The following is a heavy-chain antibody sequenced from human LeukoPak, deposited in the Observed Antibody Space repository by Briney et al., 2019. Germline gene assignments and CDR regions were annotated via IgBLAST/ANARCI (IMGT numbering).Heavy chain of an antibody. D-gene: IGHD6-13*01. CDR1: GGSISSYY. J-gene: IGHJ5*02. V-gene: IGHV4-59*01. CDR3: ARDKELGIAAAGPGWWLDP. Sequence: SETLSLTCTVSGGSISSYYWSWIRQPPGKGLEWIGYIYYSGSTNYNPSLKSRVTISVDTSKNQFSLKLSSVTAADTAVYYCARDKELGIAAAGPGWWLDPWGQGTLVTVSS. CDR2: IYYSGST.